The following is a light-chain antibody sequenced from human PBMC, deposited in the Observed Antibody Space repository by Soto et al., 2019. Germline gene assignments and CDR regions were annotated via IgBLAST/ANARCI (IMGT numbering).Light chain of an antibody. V-gene: IGLV1-51*01. Sequence: QSVLTQPPSVSAAPGQKVTISCSGTSSNIGRNYVAWYQQLPGTAPKLLIYDNDKRPSGIPDRFSGSKSGTSATLGITGLQTGDEVDYYCGTWDSSLSDAVVFGEGTKLTVL. J-gene: IGLJ2*01. CDR1: SSNIGRNY. CDR3: GTWDSSLSDAVV. CDR2: DND.